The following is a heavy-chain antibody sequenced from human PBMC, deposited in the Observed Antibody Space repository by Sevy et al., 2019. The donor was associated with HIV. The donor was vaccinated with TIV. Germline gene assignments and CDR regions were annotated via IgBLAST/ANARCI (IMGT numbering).Heavy chain of an antibody. D-gene: IGHD3-22*01. CDR1: GFTFRIYA. J-gene: IGHJ4*02. V-gene: IGHV3-23*01. Sequence: GGSLRLSCTTSGFTFRIYAMSWVRQAPGKGLEWVSAISGSGSSTYYADSVKGRFTISRDNSKNTLYLQMNSLRDEDTAVFYCAKEGGSHYDTSGSFDDWGQGTRVTVSS. CDR3: AKEGGSHYDTSGSFDD. CDR2: ISGSGSST.